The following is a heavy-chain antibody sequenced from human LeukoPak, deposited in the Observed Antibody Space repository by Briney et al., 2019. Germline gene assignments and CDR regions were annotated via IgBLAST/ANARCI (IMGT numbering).Heavy chain of an antibody. Sequence: PSETLSLTCTVSGYSISSDYYWGWIRQPPGKGLEWIGSIYYSGSTYYNPSLKSRVTISVDTSKNQFSLKLSSVTAADTAVYYCARDRYGEDYWGQGTLVTVSS. D-gene: IGHD4-17*01. CDR1: GYSISSDYY. CDR3: ARDRYGEDY. CDR2: IYYSGST. V-gene: IGHV4-38-2*02. J-gene: IGHJ4*02.